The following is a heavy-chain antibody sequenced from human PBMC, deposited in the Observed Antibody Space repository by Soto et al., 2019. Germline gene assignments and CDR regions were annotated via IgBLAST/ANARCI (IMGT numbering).Heavy chain of an antibody. J-gene: IGHJ6*02. CDR2: IIPIFGTT. Sequence: QVQLVQSGAEVKKPGSSVKVSCTASGGTFITFAISWVRQAPGQGLEWMGGIIPIFGTTNYAQQLQGRVTITADESTNTAYMELSSLRSEDTAVYYCARAPPYCPGGRCYSGHHYYYYVMDVWGQGTTVTVSS. D-gene: IGHD2-15*01. CDR3: ARAPPYCPGGRCYSGHHYYYYVMDV. CDR1: GGTFITFA. V-gene: IGHV1-69*01.